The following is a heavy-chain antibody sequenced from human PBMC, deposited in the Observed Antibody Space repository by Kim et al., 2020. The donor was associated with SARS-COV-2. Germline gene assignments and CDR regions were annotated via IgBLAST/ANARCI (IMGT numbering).Heavy chain of an antibody. Sequence: ASVKVSCKASGYTFTSYGISWVRQAPGQGLEWMGWISAYNGNTNYAQKLQGRVTMTTDTSTSTAYMEPRSLRSDDTAVYYCARALGSGWYGPVDYWGQGTLVTVSS. D-gene: IGHD6-19*01. CDR1: GYTFTSYG. CDR3: ARALGSGWYGPVDY. V-gene: IGHV1-18*01. J-gene: IGHJ4*02. CDR2: ISAYNGNT.